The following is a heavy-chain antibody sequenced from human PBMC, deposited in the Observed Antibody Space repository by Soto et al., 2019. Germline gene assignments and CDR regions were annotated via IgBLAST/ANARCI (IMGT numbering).Heavy chain of an antibody. V-gene: IGHV1-2*02. J-gene: IGHJ6*02. Sequence: GASVKVSCKASGYTFTSYYMHWVRQAPGQGLEWMGWINPNSGGTNYAQKFQGRVTMTRDTSISTAYMELSRLRSDDTAVYYCARDPRVVPAAMGTYGMDVWGQGTTVTVSS. CDR3: ARDPRVVPAAMGTYGMDV. D-gene: IGHD2-2*01. CDR1: GYTFTSYY. CDR2: INPNSGGT.